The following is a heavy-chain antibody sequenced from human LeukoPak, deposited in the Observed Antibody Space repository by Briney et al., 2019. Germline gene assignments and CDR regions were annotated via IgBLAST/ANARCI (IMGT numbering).Heavy chain of an antibody. Sequence: QAGGSLRLSCAASGFTFSSYAMSWVRQAPGKGLEWVSAIRGSGDRTHYADSVKGRFTISRDNSKNTLYLQMNSLRAEDTAVYYCAKDLQYSYGYGGAFDIWGQGTMVTVSS. V-gene: IGHV3-23*01. CDR2: IRGSGDRT. J-gene: IGHJ3*02. CDR3: AKDLQYSYGYGGAFDI. CDR1: GFTFSSYA. D-gene: IGHD5-18*01.